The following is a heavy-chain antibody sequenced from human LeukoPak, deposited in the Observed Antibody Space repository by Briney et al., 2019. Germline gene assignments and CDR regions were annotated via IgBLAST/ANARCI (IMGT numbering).Heavy chain of an antibody. Sequence: GASVKVSCKASGYTFTSYYMHWVRQAPGQGLEWMGWINPNSGGTNYAQKFQGWVTMTRDTSISTAYMELSRLRSDDTAVYYCARGDVVVPAVHYGMDVWGQGTTVTVSS. D-gene: IGHD2-2*01. CDR3: ARGDVVVPAVHYGMDV. CDR2: INPNSGGT. V-gene: IGHV1-2*04. CDR1: GYTFTSYY. J-gene: IGHJ6*02.